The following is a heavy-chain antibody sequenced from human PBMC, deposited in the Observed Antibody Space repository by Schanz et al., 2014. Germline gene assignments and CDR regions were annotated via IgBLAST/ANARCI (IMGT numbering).Heavy chain of an antibody. Sequence: QVQLVQSGAEVKKPGASVKVSCKASGYTFTSYDISWVRQAPGQGLEWVGWINTKTGNPTYAQGFTGRFVFSLDTSVSTTHLQITNLKADDTAVYYCARGYCAGTSCPIFDYWGQGTLVTVSS. D-gene: IGHD2-2*01. J-gene: IGHJ4*02. V-gene: IGHV7-4-1*02. CDR2: INTKTGNP. CDR3: ARGYCAGTSCPIFDY. CDR1: GYTFTSYD.